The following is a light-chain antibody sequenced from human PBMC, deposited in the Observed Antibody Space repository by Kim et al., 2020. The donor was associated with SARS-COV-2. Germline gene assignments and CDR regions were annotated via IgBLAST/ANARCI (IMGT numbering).Light chain of an antibody. V-gene: IGKV3-20*01. J-gene: IGKJ1*01. CDR1: QGVSSNY. Sequence: SPGERATLSRRASQGVSSNYLAWFQQKPGQAPRLLIYEASTRATGIPDRFSGSGSGTDFTLTISRLEPEDFAVYYCHQYGSFPRTFGQGTKVDIK. CDR2: EAS. CDR3: HQYGSFPRT.